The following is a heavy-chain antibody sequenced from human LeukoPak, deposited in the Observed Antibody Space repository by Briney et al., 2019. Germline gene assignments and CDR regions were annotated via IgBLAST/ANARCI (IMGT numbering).Heavy chain of an antibody. CDR2: ISGSGGST. CDR1: GFTFSSYA. CDR3: AKGRGSGSGANDN. V-gene: IGHV3-23*01. J-gene: IGHJ4*02. Sequence: GGSLRLSCAASGFTFSSYAMSWVRQAPGKGLEWVSTISGSGGSTYYADSVKGRFTISRDNSKNTLYLQMNSLRADDTAIYYCAKGRGSGSGANDNWGQGTLVTVSS. D-gene: IGHD6-19*01.